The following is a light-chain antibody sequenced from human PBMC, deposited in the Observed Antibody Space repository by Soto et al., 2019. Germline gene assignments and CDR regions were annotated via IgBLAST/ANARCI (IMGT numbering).Light chain of an antibody. J-gene: IGKJ4*01. CDR1: QTISNY. CDR2: TAA. CDR3: QQSYSAPTT. V-gene: IGKV1-39*01. Sequence: DIPMTQSPPSLSASVGDRVTITCRASQTISNYLNWYQQKSGQAPKLLIYTAASLQSGVPSRFSGSGSGTDCTLTITTLQPEDLATDYCQQSYSAPTTFGGGTKVDIK.